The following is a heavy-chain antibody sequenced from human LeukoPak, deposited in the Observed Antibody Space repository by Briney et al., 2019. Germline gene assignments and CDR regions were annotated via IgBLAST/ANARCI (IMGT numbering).Heavy chain of an antibody. V-gene: IGHV2-5*01. CDR3: AHRAKGYDRVDY. CDR1: GLSLSTSGVG. Sequence: SGPTLVNPTQTLTLTCTFSGLSLSTSGVGVGWIRQPPGKALEWLAPIYWNDDKRYSPSLKSRLTITKDTSKNQVVLTMTNMDPVDTATYYCAHRAKGYDRVDYWGQGTLVTVSS. D-gene: IGHD3-22*01. CDR2: IYWNDDK. J-gene: IGHJ4*02.